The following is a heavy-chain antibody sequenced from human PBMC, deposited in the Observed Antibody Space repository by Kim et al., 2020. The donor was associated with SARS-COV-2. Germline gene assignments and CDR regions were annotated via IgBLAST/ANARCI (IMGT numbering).Heavy chain of an antibody. CDR2: INHSGST. Sequence: SETLSLTCAVYGGSFSGYYWSWIRQPPGKGLEWIGEINHSGSTNYNPSLKSRVTISVDTSKNQFSLKLSSVTAADTAVYYCARDLGGEPGGFGYWGQGTLVTVSS. CDR1: GGSFSGYY. D-gene: IGHD3-10*01. J-gene: IGHJ4*02. CDR3: ARDLGGEPGGFGY. V-gene: IGHV4-34*01.